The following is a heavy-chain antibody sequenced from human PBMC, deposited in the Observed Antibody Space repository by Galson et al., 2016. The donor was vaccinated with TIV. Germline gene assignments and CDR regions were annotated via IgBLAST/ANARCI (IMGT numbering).Heavy chain of an antibody. CDR1: GLTVSANY. CDR3: ARDRHFCTSVSGYLGYYNDYGMDV. Sequence: SLRLSCAASGLTVSANYLNWVRQAPGQGLEWVSIVYGDDNTYYADSVKGRFTISRDNSKKTVYLEMNSLRAEDTAVYYCARDRHFCTSVSGYLGYYNDYGMDVLGQGTTVTVSS. CDR2: VYGDDNT. J-gene: IGHJ6*02. D-gene: IGHD2-2*01. V-gene: IGHV3-53*05.